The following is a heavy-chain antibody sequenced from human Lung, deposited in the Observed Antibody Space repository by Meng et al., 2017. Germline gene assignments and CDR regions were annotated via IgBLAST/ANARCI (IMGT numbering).Heavy chain of an antibody. J-gene: IGHJ4*02. CDR1: GGSIGSGSYY. D-gene: IGHD3-9*01. CDR3: ARGGMYYDILTGYYSRGNYFDY. V-gene: IGHV4-61*02. Sequence: SETLSLTCTVSGGSIGSGSYYWSWIRQPAGKGLEWIGRIYTSGRTNYNPSLKSRVTISVDTSKNQFSLKLSSVTAADTAVYYCARGGMYYDILTGYYSRGNYFDYWGQGTLVTVSS. CDR2: IYTSGRT.